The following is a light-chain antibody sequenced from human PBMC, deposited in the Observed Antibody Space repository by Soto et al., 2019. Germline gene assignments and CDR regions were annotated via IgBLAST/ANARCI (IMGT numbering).Light chain of an antibody. CDR1: QSVSSSY. V-gene: IGKV3-20*01. J-gene: IGKJ5*01. CDR2: DAY. CDR3: QQYGSSPIT. Sequence: EIVLTQSPGTLSLSPGERATLSCRASQSVSSSYLAWYQQKPGQAPRLLIYDAYNRATGIPPRFSGSGSGTDFTLTISRLEPEDFAVYYCQQYGSSPITFGQGTLLEIK.